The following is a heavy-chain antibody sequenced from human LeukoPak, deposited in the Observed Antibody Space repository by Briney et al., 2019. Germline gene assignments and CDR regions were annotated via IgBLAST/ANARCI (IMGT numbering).Heavy chain of an antibody. CDR1: GFTFSSYS. V-gene: IGHV3-21*01. D-gene: IGHD3-22*01. J-gene: IGHJ4*02. Sequence: GGSLRLSCAASGFTFSSYSMNWVRQAPGKGLEWVSSISSSSLYIYYADSVKGRFTISRDNAKNSLFLQMNSLRAEDTAVYYCARDLLVGGSGYHYWGQGTLVTVSS. CDR3: ARDLLVGGSGYHY. CDR2: ISSSSLYI.